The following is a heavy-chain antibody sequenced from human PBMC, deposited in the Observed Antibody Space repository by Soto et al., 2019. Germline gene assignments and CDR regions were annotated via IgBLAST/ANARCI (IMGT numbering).Heavy chain of an antibody. D-gene: IGHD2-2*01. CDR2: IDPSDSYT. CDR3: ASSPRGYCSSTSCRELGNYYGMDV. CDR1: GYRCTSYW. V-gene: IGHV5-10-1*01. Sequence: GESLKISCKGAGYRCTSYWISWVRQMPGKGLEWMGRIDPSDSYTNYSPSFQGHVTISADKSISTAYLQWSSLKASDTAMYYCASSPRGYCSSTSCRELGNYYGMDVWGQGTTVTVSS. J-gene: IGHJ6*02.